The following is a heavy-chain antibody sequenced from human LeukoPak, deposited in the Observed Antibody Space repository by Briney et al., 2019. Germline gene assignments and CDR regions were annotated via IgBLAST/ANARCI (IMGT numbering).Heavy chain of an antibody. V-gene: IGHV3-53*01. J-gene: IGHJ4*02. CDR3: ARGLYSDMSASFDY. D-gene: IGHD3-10*02. CDR1: GFNVSSNY. CDR2: IYSGGST. Sequence: QSGGSLRLSCAASGFNVSSNYMTWVRQAPGKGLEWVSVIYSGGSTYYGDSVQGRFTISRENSQNTLYLKMNSLRAEDTAVYYCARGLYSDMSASFDYWGQGTLVTVSS.